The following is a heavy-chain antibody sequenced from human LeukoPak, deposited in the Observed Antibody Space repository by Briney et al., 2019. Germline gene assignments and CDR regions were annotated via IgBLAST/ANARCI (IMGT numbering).Heavy chain of an antibody. V-gene: IGHV3-23*01. D-gene: IGHD7-27*01. Sequence: GGSLRLSCAASGFTFSSYAMSWVRQAPAKVQEWVSAIIGRGGSTYYADSVKGRFTICRDNSKNTLYLQMNSLRADDTAVYYCAKEMGIWAFDIWGQGTMVTVSS. CDR3: AKEMGIWAFDI. CDR2: IIGRGGST. CDR1: GFTFSSYA. J-gene: IGHJ3*02.